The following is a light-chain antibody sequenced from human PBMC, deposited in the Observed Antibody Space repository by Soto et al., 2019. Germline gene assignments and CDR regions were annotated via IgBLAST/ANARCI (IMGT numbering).Light chain of an antibody. Sequence: QSALTQPASISGSPGQSITISCTGSNSDIGSYDFVAWYQQLPGRSPRLIIYGVTNRPSGVSDRFSGSKSGNTASLTISGLQEDDEADYYCSSYTDRNTLGAFSGGTKLTVL. CDR2: GVT. CDR1: NSDIGSYDF. V-gene: IGLV2-14*03. CDR3: SSYTDRNTLGA. J-gene: IGLJ2*01.